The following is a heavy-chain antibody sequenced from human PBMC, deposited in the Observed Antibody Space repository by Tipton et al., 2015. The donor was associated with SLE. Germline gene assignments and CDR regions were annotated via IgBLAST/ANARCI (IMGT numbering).Heavy chain of an antibody. CDR3: ARHDYDDNGYYMHYFDY. Sequence: LRLSCTIYRGSFSGYHWSWIRQPPGKGLEWIGEINYSGSTNYNPSLKSRVTISIGTSKNQLSLELNSMTAADTAVYYCARHDYDDNGYYMHYFDYWGQGTLVTVSS. J-gene: IGHJ4*02. V-gene: IGHV4-34*01. CDR2: INYSGST. CDR1: RGSFSGYH. D-gene: IGHD3-22*01.